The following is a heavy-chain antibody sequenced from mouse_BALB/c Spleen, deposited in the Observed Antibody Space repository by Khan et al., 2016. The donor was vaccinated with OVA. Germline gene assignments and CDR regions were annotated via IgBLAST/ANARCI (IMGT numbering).Heavy chain of an antibody. CDR2: ISYSGST. V-gene: IGHV3-2*02. Sequence: VQLQESGPGLVKPSQSLSPTCTVTGYSITSNYAWNWIRQFPGNKLEWMGYISYSGSTNYNPSLKRRLSITRDTSKNQFFLQLNSVTTEDTATYYCARWNYYGYAMDYWGQGTSITVSS. CDR1: GYSITSNYA. CDR3: ARWNYYGYAMDY. D-gene: IGHD1-1*01. J-gene: IGHJ4*01.